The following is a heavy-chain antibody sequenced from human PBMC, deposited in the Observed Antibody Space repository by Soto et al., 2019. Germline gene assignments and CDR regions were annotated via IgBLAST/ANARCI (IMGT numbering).Heavy chain of an antibody. CDR1: GGTFSSYA. CDR3: ARHVPAAGYYYGMDV. Sequence: QVQLVQSGAEVTKPESSVKVSCTASGGTFSSYAISWVRQAPGQGLEWMGGIIPIFGTANYAQKFQGRVTITADESTSTAYLELSSLRSEDTAVYYCARHVPAAGYYYGMDVWGQGTTVTVAS. CDR2: IIPIFGTA. V-gene: IGHV1-69*12. D-gene: IGHD2-2*01. J-gene: IGHJ6*02.